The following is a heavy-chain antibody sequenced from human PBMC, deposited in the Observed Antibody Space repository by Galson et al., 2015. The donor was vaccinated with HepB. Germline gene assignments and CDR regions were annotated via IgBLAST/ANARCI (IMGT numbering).Heavy chain of an antibody. CDR3: ARHGWGYHYYGMDV. Sequence: SLRLSCAASGFTLSTYWMTWVRQAPGKGLEWVANIKQDGSEKLYLDSVKGRFTISRDNARNSLYLQMNRMSAADTAVYYCARHGWGYHYYGMDVWGQGTTGTVS. J-gene: IGHJ6*02. CDR2: IKQDGSEK. CDR1: GFTLSTYW. D-gene: IGHD3-16*01. V-gene: IGHV3-7*01.